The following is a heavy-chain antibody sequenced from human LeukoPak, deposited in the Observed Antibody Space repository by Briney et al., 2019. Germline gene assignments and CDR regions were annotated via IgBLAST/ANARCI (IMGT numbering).Heavy chain of an antibody. D-gene: IGHD6-13*01. CDR3: ARDKGGSSSWYRGDAFDL. CDR2: ISAYNGNT. CDR1: GYTFTSYG. J-gene: IGHJ3*01. Sequence: ASVKVSCKASGYTFTSYGISWVRQAPGQGLEWMGWISAYNGNTNYAQKLQGRVTMTTDTSTSTAYMELRSLRSDDTAVYYCARDKGGSSSWYRGDAFDLWGQGTMVTVSS. V-gene: IGHV1-18*01.